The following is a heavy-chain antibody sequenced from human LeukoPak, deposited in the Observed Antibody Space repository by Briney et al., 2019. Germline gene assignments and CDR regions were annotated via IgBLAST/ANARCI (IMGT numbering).Heavy chain of an antibody. CDR2: INHSGST. Sequence: XYWSWIRQPPGKGLEXIGEINHSGSTNYNPSLKSRVTISVDTSKNQFSLKLSSVTAADTAVYYCARGRGYYYYYGMDVWGQGTTVTVSS. J-gene: IGHJ6*02. V-gene: IGHV4-34*01. CDR1: XY. CDR3: ARGRGYYYYYGMDV.